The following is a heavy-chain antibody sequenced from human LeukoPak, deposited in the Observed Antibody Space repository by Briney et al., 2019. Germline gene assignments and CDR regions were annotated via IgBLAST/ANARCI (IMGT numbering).Heavy chain of an antibody. Sequence: PGGSLRLSCAASGLTFSSHWMHWVRQAPGKGLEWVSSISSSSSYIYYADSVKGRFTISRDNAKNSLYLQMNSLRAEDTAVYYCARDILAAGPNWFDPWGQGTLVTVSS. CDR2: ISSSSSYI. D-gene: IGHD6-6*01. CDR1: GLTFSSHW. J-gene: IGHJ5*02. CDR3: ARDILAAGPNWFDP. V-gene: IGHV3-21*01.